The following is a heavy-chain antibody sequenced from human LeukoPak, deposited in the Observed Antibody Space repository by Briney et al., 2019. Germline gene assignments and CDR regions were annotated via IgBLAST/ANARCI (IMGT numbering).Heavy chain of an antibody. J-gene: IGHJ6*03. V-gene: IGHV1-69*13. CDR1: GGTFSSYA. Sequence: ASVKVSCKASGGTFSSYAISWVRQAPGQGLEWMGGIIPIFGTANYAQKFQGRVTITADESTSTAYMELSSLRSGDTAVYYCARGAFASYYYYMDVWGKGTTVTVSS. CDR3: ARGAFASYYYYMDV. CDR2: IIPIFGTA.